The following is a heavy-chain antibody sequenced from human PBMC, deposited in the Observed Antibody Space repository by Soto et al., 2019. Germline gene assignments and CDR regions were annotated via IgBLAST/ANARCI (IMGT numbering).Heavy chain of an antibody. D-gene: IGHD3-10*01. CDR3: ASDPYYYASGF. V-gene: IGHV3-11*01. CDR2: ISGDGTTI. Sequence: QVQLVESGGGLVEPRGSLRLSCAASGFRFSDHYMTWIRQAPGKGLEWVSKISGDGTTIYYADSVKGRFTVSRDNAKNSVYLQMNSLRAEDTAVYYCASDPYYYASGFWGQGTLVTVSS. J-gene: IGHJ4*02. CDR1: GFRFSDHY.